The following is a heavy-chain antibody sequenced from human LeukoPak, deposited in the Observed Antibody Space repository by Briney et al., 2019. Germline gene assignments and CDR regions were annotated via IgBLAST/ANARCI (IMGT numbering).Heavy chain of an antibody. J-gene: IGHJ4*02. Sequence: ASVKVSCKASGYTFTSYGISWVRQAPGQGLEWMGWISAYNGNTNYAQKLQGRVTMTTDTSTSTAYMELRSLRSDDTAVYYCARVQWGPYSSSVDFDYWGQGTLVTVSS. CDR1: GYTFTSYG. CDR2: ISAYNGNT. D-gene: IGHD6-6*01. CDR3: ARVQWGPYSSSVDFDY. V-gene: IGHV1-18*01.